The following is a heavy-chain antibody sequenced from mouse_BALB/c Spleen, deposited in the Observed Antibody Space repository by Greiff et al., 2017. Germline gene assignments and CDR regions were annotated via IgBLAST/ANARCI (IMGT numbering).Heavy chain of an antibody. CDR2: INPSTGYT. CDR1: GYTFTSYW. J-gene: IGHJ4*01. Sequence: QVQLQQSGAELAKPGASVKMSCKASGYTFTSYWMHWVKQRPGQGLEWIGYINPSTGYTEYNQKFKDKATLTADKSSSTAYMQLSSLTSEDSAVYYCARSTLYAMDYWGQGTSVTVSS. V-gene: IGHV1-7*01. CDR3: ARSTLYAMDY. D-gene: IGHD2-1*01.